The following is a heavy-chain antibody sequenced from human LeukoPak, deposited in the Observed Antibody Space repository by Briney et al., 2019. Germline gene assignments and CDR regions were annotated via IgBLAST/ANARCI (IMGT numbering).Heavy chain of an antibody. CDR3: ARSYYDYVWGSN. Sequence: GGSLRLSCAASGFTFSSYAMHWVRQAPGKGLEWVAVISYDGSNKYYADSVKGRFTISRDNSKNTLYLQMNSLRAEDTAVYYCARSYYDYVWGSNWGQGTLVTVSS. V-gene: IGHV3-30-3*01. CDR1: GFTFSSYA. D-gene: IGHD3-16*01. CDR2: ISYDGSNK. J-gene: IGHJ4*02.